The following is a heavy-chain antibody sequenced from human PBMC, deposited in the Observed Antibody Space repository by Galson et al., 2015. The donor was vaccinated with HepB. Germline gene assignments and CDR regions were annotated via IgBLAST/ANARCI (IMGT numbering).Heavy chain of an antibody. D-gene: IGHD6-13*01. J-gene: IGHJ4*02. CDR3: ARVGTDPDY. CDR2: ISSSGGTK. CDR1: GFAFSLYD. Sequence: SLRLSCAASGFAFSLYDMSWIRQAPGEGPEWISYISSSGGTKYYADSVKGRFTISRDDAKTSLYLQMNSLRAEDTAVYYCARVGTDPDYWGQGTLVTVSS. V-gene: IGHV3-48*03.